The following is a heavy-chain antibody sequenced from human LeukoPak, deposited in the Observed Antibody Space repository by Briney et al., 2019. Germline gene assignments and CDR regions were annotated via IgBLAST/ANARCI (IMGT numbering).Heavy chain of an antibody. J-gene: IGHJ4*02. V-gene: IGHV3-23*01. CDR2: NSASGGDT. CDR1: GLTFSSYS. D-gene: IGHD6-13*01. CDR3: AKDAAGPEY. Sequence: PGGSLRLSCVVSGLTFSSYSMSWVRQAPGKGLEWVSGNSASGGDTWYPDSVKGRFTISRDNSKNTLYLQMNSLRAEDTAIYYCAKDAAGPEYWGQGTLVTVSS.